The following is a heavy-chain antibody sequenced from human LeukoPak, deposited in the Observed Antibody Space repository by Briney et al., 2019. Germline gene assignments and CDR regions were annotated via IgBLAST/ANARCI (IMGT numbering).Heavy chain of an antibody. J-gene: IGHJ4*02. CDR1: GGSLSSRNW. V-gene: IGHV4-4*02. CDR2: IYHSGST. Sequence: PSGTLSLTCAVSGGSLSSRNWWSWVRQPPGKGLEWIGEIYHSGSTNYNPSLKTRVTISVDKSKNQFSLKLSSVTAADTAVYYCARASHDYGDYSHFDYWGQGTLVTVSS. CDR3: ARASHDYGDYSHFDY. D-gene: IGHD4-17*01.